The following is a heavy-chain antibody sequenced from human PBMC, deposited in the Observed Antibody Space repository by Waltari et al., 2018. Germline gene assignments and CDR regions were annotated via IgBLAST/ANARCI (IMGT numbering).Heavy chain of an antibody. Sequence: QVQLVQSGAEVKKPGASVKVSCKASGYTFTSYDINWVRQATGQGLEWMGWMNPNSGNTGDAQKFQGRVTMTRNTSISTAYMVLSSLRSEDTAVYYCARGRGIDFWSGYPITYYGMDVWGQGTTVTVSS. D-gene: IGHD3-3*01. CDR3: ARGRGIDFWSGYPITYYGMDV. CDR1: GYTFTSYD. J-gene: IGHJ6*02. V-gene: IGHV1-8*01. CDR2: MNPNSGNT.